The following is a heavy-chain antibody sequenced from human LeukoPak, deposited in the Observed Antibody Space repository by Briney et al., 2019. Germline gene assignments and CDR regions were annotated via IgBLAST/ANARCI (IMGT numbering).Heavy chain of an antibody. D-gene: IGHD1-1*01. Sequence: PGGSLRLSCAASGFTLRGYGMHWVRQAPGKGLEWVAFIRYDGSDKSYADSVKGRFTISRDNSQNTLYLQINSLRVEDTAVYYCAKDTPTTGYHLDSWDQGTLVTVSS. CDR3: AKDTPTTGYHLDS. CDR1: GFTLRGYG. J-gene: IGHJ4*02. V-gene: IGHV3-30*02. CDR2: IRYDGSDK.